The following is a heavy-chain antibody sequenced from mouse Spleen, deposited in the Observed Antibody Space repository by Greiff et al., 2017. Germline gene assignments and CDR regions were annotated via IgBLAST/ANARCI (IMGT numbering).Heavy chain of an antibody. D-gene: IGHD1-1*01. CDR2: ISSGGGNT. Sequence: EVKLVESGGGLVKLGGSLKLSCAASGFTFSSYAMSWVRQTPEKRLEWVATISSGGGNTYYPDSVKGRFTISRDNAKSTLYLQMSSLKSEDTAMYYCARHDYGSSYWYFDVWGAGTTVTVSS. J-gene: IGHJ1*01. CDR3: ARHDYGSSYWYFDV. V-gene: IGHV5-9*04. CDR1: GFTFSSYA.